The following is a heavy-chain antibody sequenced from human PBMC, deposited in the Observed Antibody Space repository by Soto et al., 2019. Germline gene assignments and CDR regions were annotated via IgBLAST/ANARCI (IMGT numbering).Heavy chain of an antibody. CDR2: IYHSGST. D-gene: IGHD5-18*01. Sequence: SETLSLTCAVSGYSISSGYYWGWIRQPPGKGLEWIGSIYHSGSTYYNPSLKSRVTISVDTSKNQFSLKLSSVTAADTAVYYCARAGLMYTAMVDHWLDPAGQATLETVYS. CDR3: ARAGLMYTAMVDHWLDP. CDR1: GYSISSGYY. V-gene: IGHV4-38-2*01. J-gene: IGHJ5*02.